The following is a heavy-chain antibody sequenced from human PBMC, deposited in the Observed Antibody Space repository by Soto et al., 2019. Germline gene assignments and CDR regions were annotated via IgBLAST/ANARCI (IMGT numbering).Heavy chain of an antibody. Sequence: EVQLVESGGGLVKPGGSLRLSCAASGFTFSSYSMNWVRQAPGKGLEWVSSISSSSSYIYYADSVKGRFTISRDNAKNSLYLQMNSLRAEDTAVYYCARKGYTSYYDSSGCVDYWGQGTLVTVSS. V-gene: IGHV3-21*01. J-gene: IGHJ4*02. CDR2: ISSSSSYI. CDR1: GFTFSSYS. D-gene: IGHD3-22*01. CDR3: ARKGYTSYYDSSGCVDY.